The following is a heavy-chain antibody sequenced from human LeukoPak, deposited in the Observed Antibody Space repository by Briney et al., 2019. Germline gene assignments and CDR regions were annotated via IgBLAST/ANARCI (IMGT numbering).Heavy chain of an antibody. J-gene: IGHJ4*02. D-gene: IGHD5-18*01. CDR1: EFTFSNDG. CDR2: IWFDGSHK. V-gene: IGHV3-33*06. Sequence: PGRSLRLSCAVSEFTFSNDGMHWVRQAPGKGLDWVAFIWFDGSHKYYADSVRGRFTISRDNSKNTLFLQMDSLRVEDTAVYYCAKEKSRAYSGLRYGDWAIFDSWGQGTLVTVSS. CDR3: AKEKSRAYSGLRYGDWAIFDS.